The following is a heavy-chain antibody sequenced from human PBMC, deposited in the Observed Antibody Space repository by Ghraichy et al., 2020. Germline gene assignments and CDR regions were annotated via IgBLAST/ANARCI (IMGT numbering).Heavy chain of an antibody. CDR3: AKDDLWSGYFDY. D-gene: IGHD3-3*01. CDR1: GFTFSSSA. J-gene: IGHJ4*02. V-gene: IGHV3-23*01. CDR2: ISGSGGST. Sequence: GGSLRLSCAASGFTFSSSAMSWVRQAPGKGLEWVSAISGSGGSTYYADSVKGRFTISRDNSKNTLYLQMNSLRAEDTAVYYCAKDDLWSGYFDYWGQGTLVTVSS.